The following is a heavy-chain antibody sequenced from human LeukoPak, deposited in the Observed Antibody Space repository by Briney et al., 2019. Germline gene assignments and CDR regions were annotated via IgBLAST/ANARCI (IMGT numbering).Heavy chain of an antibody. D-gene: IGHD1-26*01. CDR2: ISGSGGST. Sequence: GGSLRLSCAASGFTFSSYAMNWVRQAPGKGLEWVSSISGSGGSTYYADSVKGRCTISRDNSKNTLYLQMNSLRPEDTAVYYCARARSIVGVSPFQHWGQGTLVTVSS. CDR3: ARARSIVGVSPFQH. J-gene: IGHJ1*01. V-gene: IGHV3-23*01. CDR1: GFTFSSYA.